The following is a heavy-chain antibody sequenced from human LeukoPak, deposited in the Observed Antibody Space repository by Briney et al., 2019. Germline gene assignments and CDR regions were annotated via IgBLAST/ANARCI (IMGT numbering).Heavy chain of an antibody. Sequence: SETLSLTCTVSGGSISSSSYYWGWIRQPPGKGLEWIGSIYYSGSTYYNPSLKSRVTISVDTSKNQFSLKLSSVTAADTAVYYCARRGYYYDSSGYYFDYWGQGTLVTVSS. J-gene: IGHJ4*02. V-gene: IGHV4-39*01. CDR3: ARRGYYYDSSGYYFDY. CDR1: GGSISSSSYY. D-gene: IGHD3-22*01. CDR2: IYYSGST.